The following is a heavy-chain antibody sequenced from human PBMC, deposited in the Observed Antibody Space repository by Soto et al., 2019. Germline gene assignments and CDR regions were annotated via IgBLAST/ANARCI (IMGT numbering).Heavy chain of an antibody. Sequence: PSETLSLTCAVSGGFTSTNNWWSWVRQPPGKGLEWIGDAYHSGSTEYNPSLKSRVSISVDKSKNQISLKLTSATAADTAVYYCARSPPSSYYGGSGTFDYWGQGTLGTVS. V-gene: IGHV4-4*02. D-gene: IGHD3-10*01. CDR1: GGFTSTNNW. CDR3: ARSPPSSYYGGSGTFDY. CDR2: AYHSGST. J-gene: IGHJ4*02.